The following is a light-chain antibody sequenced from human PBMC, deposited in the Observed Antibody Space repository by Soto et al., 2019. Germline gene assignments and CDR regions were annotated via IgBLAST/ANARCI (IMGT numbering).Light chain of an antibody. CDR3: QQFADSTRT. V-gene: IGKV3-20*01. Sequence: EIVLTQSPGTLSLSPGERATLFCRASQSIATSQLAWYQQKPGQAPRLLIGSSTRATGIPDRFSDSGSGTDFTLTISRLEQDEFVVYYCQQFADSTRTFGQGTTVEIK. CDR2: GSS. CDR1: QSIATSQ. J-gene: IGKJ4*01.